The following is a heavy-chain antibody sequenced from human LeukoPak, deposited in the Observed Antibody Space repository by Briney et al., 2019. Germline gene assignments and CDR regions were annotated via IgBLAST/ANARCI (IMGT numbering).Heavy chain of an antibody. Sequence: GGSLRLSCAASGFTFSSYAMGWVRQAPGKGLEWVSAISGSGGSTYYADSVKGRFTISRDNSKNTLYLQMNSLRAEDTAVYYCAKDFSYSSGWYSGWGQGTMVTVSS. V-gene: IGHV3-23*01. D-gene: IGHD6-19*01. J-gene: IGHJ3*01. CDR1: GFTFSSYA. CDR3: AKDFSYSSGWYSG. CDR2: ISGSGGST.